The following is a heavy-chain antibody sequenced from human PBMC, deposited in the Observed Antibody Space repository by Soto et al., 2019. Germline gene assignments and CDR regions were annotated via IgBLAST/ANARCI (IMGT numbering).Heavy chain of an antibody. J-gene: IGHJ4*02. CDR2: ISGGGDTT. CDR1: GFTFNNYA. CDR3: AKGRGGSGSLTPRVDF. V-gene: IGHV3-23*01. Sequence: EMQLLESGGGLVQPGGSLRLSCAASGFTFNNYAMTWVRQAPGKGLEWVSAISGGGDTTSYADSVKGRFTVSRDGSKNTLYLHMSSLRAEDTALYYCAKGRGGSGSLTPRVDFWGQGTLVTVSS. D-gene: IGHD3-10*01.